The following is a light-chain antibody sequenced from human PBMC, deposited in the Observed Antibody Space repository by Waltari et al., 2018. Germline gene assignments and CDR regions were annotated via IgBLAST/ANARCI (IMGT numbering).Light chain of an antibody. CDR1: QSVTSN. CDR3: QQYKRWTPELT. V-gene: IGKV3-15*01. Sequence: IVMTQSPATLSVSPGERATLSCRASQSVTSNLTWYQQKPGQPPSLLIYGASTTATGVPVTFSGSGSGTEITLTISSLQSEDFAVYYCQQYKRWTPELTFGGGTKVEIK. J-gene: IGKJ4*01. CDR2: GAS.